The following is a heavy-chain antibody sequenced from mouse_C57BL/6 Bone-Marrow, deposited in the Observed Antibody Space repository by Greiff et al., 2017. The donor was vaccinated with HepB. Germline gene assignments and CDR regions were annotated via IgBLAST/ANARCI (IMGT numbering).Heavy chain of an antibody. V-gene: IGHV1-9*01. CDR3: ARFQGFFINAMDY. J-gene: IGHJ4*01. CDR2: ILPGSGST. D-gene: IGHD1-1*01. Sequence: VEPGASVKLSCKATGYTFTGYWIEWVKQRPGHGLEWIGEILPGSGSTNYNEKFKGKATFTADTSSNTAYMQLSSLTTEDSAIYYCARFQGFFINAMDYWGQGTSVTVSS. CDR1: GYTFTGYW.